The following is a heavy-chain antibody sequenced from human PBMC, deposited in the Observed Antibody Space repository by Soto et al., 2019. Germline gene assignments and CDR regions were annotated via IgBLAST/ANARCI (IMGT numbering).Heavy chain of an antibody. CDR2: IIPIFGTA. V-gene: IGHV1-69*06. CDR1: GGTFSSYA. D-gene: IGHD3-22*01. J-gene: IGHJ5*02. Sequence: SVKVSCKASGGTFSSYAISWVRQAPGQGPEWMGGIIPIFGTANYAQKFQGRVTITADKSTSTAYMELSSLRSEDTAVYYCASRIVVATGWFDLWGQGTLVTVSS. CDR3: ASRIVVATGWFDL.